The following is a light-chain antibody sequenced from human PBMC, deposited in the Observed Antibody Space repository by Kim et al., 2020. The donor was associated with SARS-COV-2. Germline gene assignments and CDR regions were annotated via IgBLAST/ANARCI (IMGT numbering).Light chain of an antibody. V-gene: IGKV3-15*01. CDR3: QQYKSLPPYT. CDR2: DAS. J-gene: IGKJ2*01. Sequence: EIVLTQSPATLSVSPGESATLSCGASQSVGSDLAWFQQKSGEAPRLLIYDASTRATGIPGRFTGSGSGTEFTLTISSLQSEDFAVYYCQQYKSLPPYTLGQGTKLEI. CDR1: QSVGSD.